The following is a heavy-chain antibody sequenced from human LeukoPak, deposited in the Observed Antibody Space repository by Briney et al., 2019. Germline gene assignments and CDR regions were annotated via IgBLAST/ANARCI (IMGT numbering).Heavy chain of an antibody. CDR3: ARVVAVAGTHYYYYYYMDV. CDR1: GGSFSGYY. J-gene: IGHJ6*03. Sequence: PSETLSLTCAIYGGSFSGYYWSWIRQPPGKGLEWIGEINHSGSTNYNTSLKSRVTISVDTSKNQFSLKLSSVTAADTAVYYCARVVAVAGTHYYYYYYMDVWGKGTTVTVSS. D-gene: IGHD6-19*01. CDR2: INHSGST. V-gene: IGHV4-34*01.